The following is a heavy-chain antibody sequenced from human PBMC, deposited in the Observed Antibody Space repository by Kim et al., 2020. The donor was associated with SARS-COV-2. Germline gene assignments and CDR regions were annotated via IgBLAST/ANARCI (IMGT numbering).Heavy chain of an antibody. CDR1: GFSFGDYA. CDR2: IRNKAYGGTT. Sequence: GGSLRLSCTTSGFSFGDYAMSWVRQAPGKGLEWVGFIRNKAYGGTTEYAASVKDRFIISRDDSKSIAYLQMNSLKTEDTAVYYCTRAVGSGSYYTIYYYYYGLDVWGQGTTVTVSS. J-gene: IGHJ6*02. CDR3: TRAVGSGSYYTIYYYYYGLDV. V-gene: IGHV3-49*04. D-gene: IGHD3-10*01.